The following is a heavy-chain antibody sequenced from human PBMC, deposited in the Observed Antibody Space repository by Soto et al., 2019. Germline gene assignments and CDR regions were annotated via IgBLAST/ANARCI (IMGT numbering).Heavy chain of an antibody. J-gene: IGHJ4*02. Sequence: EVQLLESGGSLVQPGGSLRLSCAASGFTFISYAMSWVRQAPGKGLEWVSAISGSGGSTYYADSVKGRFTISRDNSKNTLYLQMNSLGAEDTAVYYCAAQQLADYWGQGTLVTVSS. CDR2: ISGSGGST. V-gene: IGHV3-23*01. D-gene: IGHD6-13*01. CDR1: GFTFISYA. CDR3: AAQQLADY.